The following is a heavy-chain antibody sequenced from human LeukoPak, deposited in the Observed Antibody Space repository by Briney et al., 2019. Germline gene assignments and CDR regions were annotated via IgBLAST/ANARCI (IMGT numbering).Heavy chain of an antibody. CDR1: GFTFISYE. CDR2: ISSSGSTI. V-gene: IGHV3-48*03. CDR3: AELGITMIGGV. D-gene: IGHD3-10*02. J-gene: IGHJ6*04. Sequence: PGGSLSLSGAASGFTFISYEINWVRQAPGKGREGVSYISSSGSTIYYADSVKGRFTISRDNAKNSLYLQMNSLRAEDTAVYYCAELGITMIGGVWGKGTTVTISS.